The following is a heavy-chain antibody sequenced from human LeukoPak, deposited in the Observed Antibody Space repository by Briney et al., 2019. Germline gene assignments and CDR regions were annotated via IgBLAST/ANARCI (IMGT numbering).Heavy chain of an antibody. Sequence: GGSLRLFCAASGFALTSYGMSWVRQAPGQGLEWVSSISISGVSTYYADSVKGRFTISRANSENTLHLQMNSLRGEDTAIYCCARCMVLRQGWCNWLYPGGQGTLVTVSS. CDR2: ISISGVST. CDR3: ARCMVLRQGWCNWLYP. D-gene: IGHD2-8*01. CDR1: GFALTSYG. J-gene: IGHJ5*02. V-gene: IGHV3-23*01.